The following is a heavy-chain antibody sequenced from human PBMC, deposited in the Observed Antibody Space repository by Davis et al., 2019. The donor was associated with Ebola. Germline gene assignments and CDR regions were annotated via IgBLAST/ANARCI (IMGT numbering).Heavy chain of an antibody. V-gene: IGHV5-51*01. CDR3: ARGPGGIAAAGPFDY. J-gene: IGHJ4*02. CDR2: IYPGDSDT. CDR1: GYTFTNYW. Sequence: GESLKISCQASGYTFTNYWIGWVRQMPGKGLEWMGIIYPGDSDTRYSPTFQGQVTISADKSISTAYLQWSSLKASDTAMYYCARGPGGIAAAGPFDYWGQGTLVTVSS. D-gene: IGHD6-13*01.